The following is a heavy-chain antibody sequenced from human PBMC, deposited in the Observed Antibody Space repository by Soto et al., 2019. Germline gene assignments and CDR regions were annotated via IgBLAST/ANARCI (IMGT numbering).Heavy chain of an antibody. J-gene: IGHJ4*02. CDR3: ARHRWEYQLPTPIDY. D-gene: IGHD2-2*01. CDR2: IYYSGSA. V-gene: IGHV4-39*01. Sequence: PSETLSLTCTVSGGSISSSSYYWGWIRQPPGKGLEWIGSIYYSGSAYYNPSLKSRVTISVDTSKNQFSLNLSSVTAADTAVYYCARHRWEYQLPTPIDYWGQGTLVTVS. CDR1: GGSISSSSYY.